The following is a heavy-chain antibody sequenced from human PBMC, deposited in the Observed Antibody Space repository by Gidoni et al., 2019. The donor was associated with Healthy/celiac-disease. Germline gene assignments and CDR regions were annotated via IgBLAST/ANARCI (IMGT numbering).Heavy chain of an antibody. CDR1: GYTFTSYD. J-gene: IGHJ1*01. Sequence: QVQLVQSGAEVKKPGASVKVSCKASGYTFTSYDINWVRQATGQGLEGMGGMNPNSGNTGYAQKFQGRVTMTRNTSISTAYMELSSLRSEDTAVYYCVIAVASDEYFQHWGQGTLVTVSS. CDR2: MNPNSGNT. CDR3: VIAVASDEYFQH. V-gene: IGHV1-8*01. D-gene: IGHD6-19*01.